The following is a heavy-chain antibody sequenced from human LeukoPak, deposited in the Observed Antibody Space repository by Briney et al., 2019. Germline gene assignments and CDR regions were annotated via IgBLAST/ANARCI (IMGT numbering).Heavy chain of an antibody. V-gene: IGHV5-51*01. CDR1: GYSFTSYW. CDR2: IYPGDSDT. J-gene: IGHJ3*02. Sequence: HGESLKISCKGSGYSFTSYWIGWVRQMPGKGLEWMGIIYPGDSDTRYSPSFQGQVTISADKSISTAYLQWSSLKASDTAMYYCPRQRIRAGDAFDIWGQGTMVTVSS. CDR3: PRQRIRAGDAFDI. D-gene: IGHD6-13*01.